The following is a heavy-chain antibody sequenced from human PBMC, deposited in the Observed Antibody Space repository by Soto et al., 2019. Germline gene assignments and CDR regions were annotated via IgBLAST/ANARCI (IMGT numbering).Heavy chain of an antibody. CDR2: TYPGDSDI. V-gene: IGHV5-51*01. CDR1: GYSFSNYW. D-gene: IGHD1-26*01. CDR3: ARGDSGNY. J-gene: IGHJ4*02. Sequence: GESLKISCKGYGYSFSNYWIGWVRQMPGKGLEWMGLTYPGDSDIKYSSSFQGQVTISADKSISTAYLQWSSLKASDAAMYYCARGDSGNYWGQGTQVTVSS.